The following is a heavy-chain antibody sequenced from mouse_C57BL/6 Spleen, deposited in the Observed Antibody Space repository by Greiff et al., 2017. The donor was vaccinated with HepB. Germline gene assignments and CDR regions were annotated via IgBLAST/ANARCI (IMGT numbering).Heavy chain of an antibody. CDR2: IYPRSGNT. J-gene: IGHJ3*01. CDR1: GYTFTSYG. Sequence: QVHVKQSGAELARPGASVKLSCKASGYTFTSYGISWVKQRTGQGLEWIGEIYPRSGNTYYNEKFKGKATLTADKSSSTAYMELRSLTSEDSAVYFCARYLTAYWGQGTLVTVSA. CDR3: ARYLTAY. V-gene: IGHV1-81*01. D-gene: IGHD4-1*01.